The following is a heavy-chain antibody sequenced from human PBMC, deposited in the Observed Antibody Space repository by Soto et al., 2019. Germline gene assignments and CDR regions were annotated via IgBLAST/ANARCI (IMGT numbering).Heavy chain of an antibody. V-gene: IGHV4-61*08. CDR2: IYYSGST. CDR1: GGSISSGDYY. D-gene: IGHD1-1*01. Sequence: SETLSLTCTVSGGSISSGDYYWSWIRQPPGKGLEWIGYIYYSGSTNYNPSLKSRVTISVDTSKNQFSLKLSSVTAADTAVYYCARGYNWNGYYYYGMDVWGQGTTVTVSS. J-gene: IGHJ6*02. CDR3: ARGYNWNGYYYYGMDV.